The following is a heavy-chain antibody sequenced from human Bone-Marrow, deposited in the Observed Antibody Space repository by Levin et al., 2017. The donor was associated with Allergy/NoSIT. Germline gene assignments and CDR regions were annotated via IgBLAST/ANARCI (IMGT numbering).Heavy chain of an antibody. Sequence: GGSLRLSCRASGFTFKNHAMSWVRQTPDRGLEWVSSIGGSGTSTYYADSVQGRFTISRDNSDNTLYLQMNSLRPEDTAVYYCAQILYNAFRADHWGQGTLVTVSS. CDR2: IGGSGTST. V-gene: IGHV3-23*01. D-gene: IGHD5-24*01. CDR3: AQILYNAFRADH. J-gene: IGHJ5*02. CDR1: GFTFKNHA.